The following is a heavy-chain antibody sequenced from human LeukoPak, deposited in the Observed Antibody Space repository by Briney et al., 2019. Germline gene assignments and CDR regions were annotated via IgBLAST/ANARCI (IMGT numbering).Heavy chain of an antibody. CDR3: ARDGVVRGVKSAFDI. V-gene: IGHV3-48*04. J-gene: IGHJ3*02. CDR2: ISSSSSTI. Sequence: GGSLRLSCAASGFTFSSYSMNWVRQAPGEGLEWVSYISSSSSTIYYADSVKGRFTISRDNAKNSLYLQMNSLRAEDTAVYYCARDGVVRGVKSAFDIWGQGTMVTVSS. CDR1: GFTFSSYS. D-gene: IGHD3-10*01.